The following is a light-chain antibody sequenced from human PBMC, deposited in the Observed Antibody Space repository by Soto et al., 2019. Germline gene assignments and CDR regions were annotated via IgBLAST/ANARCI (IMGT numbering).Light chain of an antibody. Sequence: EIVLTQSPGTLSLSPGERATLSCRASQSVSGTSLAWHQQKPGQAPRLFIYGASFRATGVPDRFSGSGSGTDFTLTISRLEPEDFAVYYCQQYGSSPRPFGPGTTVDIK. CDR2: GAS. CDR1: QSVSGTS. V-gene: IGKV3-20*01. J-gene: IGKJ3*01. CDR3: QQYGSSPRP.